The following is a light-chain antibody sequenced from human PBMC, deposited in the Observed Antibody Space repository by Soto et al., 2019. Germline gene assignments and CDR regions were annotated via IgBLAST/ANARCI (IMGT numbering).Light chain of an antibody. V-gene: IGKV1-39*01. CDR3: HQSYSTPYT. CDR2: AAS. CDR1: QAISDF. Sequence: DIPMTQSPPSLSASVGDRVTITCRASQAISDFLNWYRQKPGNAPQLLIYAASRSQNGVPSRFAGSGSGTDFTLTISSLQPEDFATYYCHQSYSTPYTFGQGTKLE. J-gene: IGKJ2*01.